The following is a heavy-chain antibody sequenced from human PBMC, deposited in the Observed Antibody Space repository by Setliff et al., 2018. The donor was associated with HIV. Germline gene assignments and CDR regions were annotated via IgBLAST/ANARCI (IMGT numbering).Heavy chain of an antibody. CDR3: ASGENLQPRMDV. Sequence: ASVKVSCRASGGTFNSYAFSWVRQAPGQGLEWMAGIMPIFGTVSHTQKFQGRVRISTDEPTNTVYMELTSLRSEDTAVYYCASGENLQPRMDVWGQGTTVTVSS. D-gene: IGHD5-18*01. V-gene: IGHV1-69*05. CDR2: IMPIFGTV. J-gene: IGHJ6*02. CDR1: GGTFNSYA.